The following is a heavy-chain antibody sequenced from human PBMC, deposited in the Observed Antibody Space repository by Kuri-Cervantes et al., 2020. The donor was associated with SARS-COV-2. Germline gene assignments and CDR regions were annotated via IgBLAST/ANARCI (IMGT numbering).Heavy chain of an antibody. Sequence: GESLKISCKGSGFNFTNFWIGWVRQMPGRGLEWMGIIYPGDSNARYSPSVEGQVTISVDKSISTAYLQWSSLKASDTAMYYCARRSDFQALDIWGQGTMVTVSS. V-gene: IGHV5-51*01. J-gene: IGHJ3*02. CDR1: GFNFTNFW. CDR3: ARRSDFQALDI. CDR2: IYPGDSNA. D-gene: IGHD3-3*01.